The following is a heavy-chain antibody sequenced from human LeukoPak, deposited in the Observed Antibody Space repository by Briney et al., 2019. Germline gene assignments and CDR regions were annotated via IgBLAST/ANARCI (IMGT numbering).Heavy chain of an antibody. Sequence: PSETLSLTCTVSGGAISSGGYYWSWIRQHPGKGLEWIGYIYYSGSTYYNPSLKSRVTISVDTSKNQFSLKLSSVTAADTAVYYCASTADYYDSRRFDYWGQGTLVTVSS. D-gene: IGHD3-22*01. CDR3: ASTADYYDSRRFDY. V-gene: IGHV4-31*03. CDR1: GGAISSGGYY. CDR2: IYYSGST. J-gene: IGHJ4*02.